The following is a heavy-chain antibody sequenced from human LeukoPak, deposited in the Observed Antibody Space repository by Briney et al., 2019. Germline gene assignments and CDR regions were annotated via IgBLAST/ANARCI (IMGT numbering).Heavy chain of an antibody. D-gene: IGHD2-2*02. Sequence: GASVKVSCKASGYTFTSYGISWVRQAPGQGLEWMGWISAYNGNTNYAQKLQGRVTMTTDTSTSTAYMELRSLRSDDTAVYYCASCSSTSCYIDYYYYGMDVWGQGTTVTVSS. V-gene: IGHV1-18*01. CDR3: ASCSSTSCYIDYYYYGMDV. CDR1: GYTFTSYG. CDR2: ISAYNGNT. J-gene: IGHJ6*02.